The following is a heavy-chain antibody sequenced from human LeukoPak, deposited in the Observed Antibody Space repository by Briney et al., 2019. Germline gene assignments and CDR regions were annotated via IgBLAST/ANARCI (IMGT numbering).Heavy chain of an antibody. Sequence: GSLRLSCAASGFTVSSNYMSWIRQPPGKGLEWIGEINHSGSTNYNPSLKSRVTISVDTSKNQFSLKLSSVTAADTAVYYCARGHEYDILTGYLPYYFDYWGQGTLVTVSS. V-gene: IGHV4-34*01. CDR3: ARGHEYDILTGYLPYYFDY. J-gene: IGHJ4*02. D-gene: IGHD3-9*01. CDR2: INHSGST. CDR1: GFTVSSNY.